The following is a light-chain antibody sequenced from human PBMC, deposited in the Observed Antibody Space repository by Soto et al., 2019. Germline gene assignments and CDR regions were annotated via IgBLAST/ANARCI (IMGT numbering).Light chain of an antibody. V-gene: IGLV2-11*01. CDR1: SSDVGGYNY. CDR3: CSYAGSYTYV. J-gene: IGLJ1*01. Sequence: QSALTQPRSVSGSPGQSLTISCTGTSSDVGGYNYVSWYQRHPGKAPKLMIYDVTKRPSGVPDRFSGSKSGNTASLTISGLQAEDEADYFCCSYAGSYTYVFGPETQLTVL. CDR2: DVT.